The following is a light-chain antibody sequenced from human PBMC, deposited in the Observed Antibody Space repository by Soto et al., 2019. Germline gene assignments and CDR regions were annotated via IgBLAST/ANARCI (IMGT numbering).Light chain of an antibody. Sequence: EIVLTQSPATLSLSPGERATLSCRASQTVNSRLAWYQQKPGQAPRLLIYDASNRATGIPARFSGSGSGTDFTLTISSLESEDFGVYYCQQRSNWPPITFGQGTRLETK. J-gene: IGKJ5*01. CDR2: DAS. CDR3: QQRSNWPPIT. V-gene: IGKV3-11*01. CDR1: QTVNSR.